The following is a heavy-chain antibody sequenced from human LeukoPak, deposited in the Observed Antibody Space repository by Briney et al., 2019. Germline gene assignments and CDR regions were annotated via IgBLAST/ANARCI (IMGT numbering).Heavy chain of an antibody. CDR1: GYTFTGYY. CDR3: ARGSIAAHPDYYYHMDV. CDR2: INPNSGGT. Sequence: ASVKVSCKASGYTFTGYYMHWVRQAPGQGLEWMGWINPNSGGTNYAQKFQGRVTMTRDTSISTAYMELSRLRSDDTAVYYCARGSIAAHPDYYYHMDVWGKGTTVTVSS. J-gene: IGHJ6*03. D-gene: IGHD6-6*01. V-gene: IGHV1-2*02.